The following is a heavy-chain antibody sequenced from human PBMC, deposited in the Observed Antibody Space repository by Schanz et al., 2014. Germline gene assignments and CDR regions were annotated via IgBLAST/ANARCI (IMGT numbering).Heavy chain of an antibody. CDR2: FDAHDGRA. J-gene: IGHJ4*02. D-gene: IGHD2-8*02. CDR1: GFSFGNYG. Sequence: EVLLVESGGGLVQPGGSLRLSCEASGFSFGNYGMSWVRQAPGKGLEWVSGFDAHDGRAYYADSAKGRFTISRDNSKSTLYVEMNSLRVEDTAVYYCAKTLFPGGTQTFRNWGRGTLVTVSS. CDR3: AKTLFPGGTQTFRN. V-gene: IGHV3-23*04.